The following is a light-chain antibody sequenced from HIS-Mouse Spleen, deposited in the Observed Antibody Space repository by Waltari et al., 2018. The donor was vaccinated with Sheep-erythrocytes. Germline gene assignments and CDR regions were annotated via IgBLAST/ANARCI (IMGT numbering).Light chain of an antibody. V-gene: IGLV2-11*01. CDR2: DVS. Sequence: QSALTQPRSVSGSPGQSFTISCTGTSSDVGGYNYVSWYQQHPGKAPKLMIYDVSKRPSGVPDRFSGSNSGNTATLTISGTQAMDEADYYCQAWDSSTAWVFGGGTKLTVL. J-gene: IGLJ3*02. CDR3: QAWDSSTAWV. CDR1: SSDVGGYNY.